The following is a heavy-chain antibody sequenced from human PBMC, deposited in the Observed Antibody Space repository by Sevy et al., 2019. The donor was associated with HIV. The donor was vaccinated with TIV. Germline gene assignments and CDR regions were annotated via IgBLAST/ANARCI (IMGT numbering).Heavy chain of an antibody. J-gene: IGHJ3*01. CDR2: INPNSGDT. CDR3: ARSITIFGVAPVGV. CDR1: GNSFTVYY. Sequence: GESLKISCKASGNSFTVYYFHWVRQAPGQGLEWMGWINPNSGDTHYAQRFEGRVTMTTDASINAAYMELSRLTSDDTAVYYCARSITIFGVAPVGVWGQGTMVTVSS. V-gene: IGHV1-2*02. D-gene: IGHD3-3*01.